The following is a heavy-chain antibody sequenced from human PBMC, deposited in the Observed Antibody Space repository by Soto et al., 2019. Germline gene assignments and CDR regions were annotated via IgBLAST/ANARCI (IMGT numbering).Heavy chain of an antibody. CDR1: GGTISRYS. CDR3: AREDRDRETGLVPAAIDGMDV. D-gene: IGHD2-2*01. J-gene: IGHJ6*02. Sequence: QVQLVQSGAEVKKPGSSVKVSCKASGGTISRYSITWVRQAPGHGLEWIGRVIPIFGIPTYAQKFQGRVTNTADESTSTAYMELSSLRSDDTAVYYCAREDRDRETGLVPAAIDGMDVWGQGTTVTVSS. CDR2: VIPIFGIP. V-gene: IGHV1-69*08.